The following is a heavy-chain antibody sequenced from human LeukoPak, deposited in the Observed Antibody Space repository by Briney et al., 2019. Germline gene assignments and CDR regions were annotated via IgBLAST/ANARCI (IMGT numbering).Heavy chain of an antibody. Sequence: SGTLSLTCAVSGGSISSSNWWSWVRQPPGKGLEWIGEIYHSGSTNYNPSLKSRVTISVDKSKNQFSLKLSSVTAADTAVYHCARSDYYGTTPGEDYWGQGTLVTVSS. CDR3: ARSDYYGTTPGEDY. D-gene: IGHD3-10*01. J-gene: IGHJ4*02. CDR2: IYHSGST. CDR1: GGSISSSNW. V-gene: IGHV4-4*02.